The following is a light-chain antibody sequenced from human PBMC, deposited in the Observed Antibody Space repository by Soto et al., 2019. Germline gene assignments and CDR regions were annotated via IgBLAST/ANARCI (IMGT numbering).Light chain of an antibody. Sequence: EIVRTQSPATLSVSPGEKGTLSCRASQSVSNNLAWFQQKPGQVPRTVIYGASIRATGIPDRFSGSGSGTDFSLTITRLEPEDSAVYYCQQYGSSLTFGGGTKVDNK. CDR1: QSVSNN. V-gene: IGKV3-20*01. CDR2: GAS. J-gene: IGKJ4*01. CDR3: QQYGSSLT.